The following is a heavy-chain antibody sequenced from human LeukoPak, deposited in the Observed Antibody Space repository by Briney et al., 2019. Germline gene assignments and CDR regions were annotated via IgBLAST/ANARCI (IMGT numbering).Heavy chain of an antibody. V-gene: IGHV1-69*13. CDR3: ARAMNLVGTYNWFDP. CDR1: GGTFSSYA. D-gene: IGHD1-1*01. CDR2: IIPIFGTA. Sequence: SVKVSCKASGGTFSSYAISWVRQAPGQGLEWMGGIIPIFGTANYAQKFQGRVTITADESTSTAYMELSSLRSEGTAVYYCARAMNLVGTYNWFDPWGQGTLVTVSS. J-gene: IGHJ5*02.